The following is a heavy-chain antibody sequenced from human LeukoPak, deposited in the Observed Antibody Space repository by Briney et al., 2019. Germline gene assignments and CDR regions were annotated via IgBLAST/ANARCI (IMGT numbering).Heavy chain of an antibody. J-gene: IGHJ5*02. D-gene: IGHD2-15*01. CDR2: IYTSGST. Sequence: SETLSLTCTVSGGSISSYYWSWIRQPAGKGLEWIGRIYTSGSTNYNPSLNSRVTISVDTSKNQFSLKLSSVTPADTAVYYCARDLCSGGSCYPGWLDPWGQGTLVTVSS. CDR1: GGSISSYY. V-gene: IGHV4-4*07. CDR3: ARDLCSGGSCYPGWLDP.